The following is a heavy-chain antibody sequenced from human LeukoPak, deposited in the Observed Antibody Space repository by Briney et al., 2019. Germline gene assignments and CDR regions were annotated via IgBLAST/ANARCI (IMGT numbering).Heavy chain of an antibody. CDR2: ISYDGSNK. Sequence: GRSLRLSCAASGFTFSSYGMHWVRQAPGKGLEWVAVISYDGSNKYYADSVKGRFTISRDNSKNTLYLQMNSLRAEDTAVYYCAKARERWLQTRGLDYWGQGTLVTVSS. D-gene: IGHD5-24*01. CDR3: AKARERWLQTRGLDY. CDR1: GFTFSSYG. J-gene: IGHJ4*02. V-gene: IGHV3-30*18.